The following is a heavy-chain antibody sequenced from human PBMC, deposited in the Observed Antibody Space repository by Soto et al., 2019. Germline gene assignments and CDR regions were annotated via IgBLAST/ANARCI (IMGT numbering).Heavy chain of an antibody. D-gene: IGHD1-1*01. V-gene: IGHV3-23*01. Sequence: EVQLLESGVGLVQPGGSLRLSCAASGFTFSSYAMSWVRQAPGKGREWVSAISGSGGSTYYADSVKGLFTIYRDNSKNTLYLQMNSLRTEDTAVYYCAKDHLPLERKVLDYIEVWGKGTTVTVSS. CDR2: ISGSGGST. CDR3: AKDHLPLERKVLDYIEV. CDR1: GFTFSSYA. J-gene: IGHJ6*03.